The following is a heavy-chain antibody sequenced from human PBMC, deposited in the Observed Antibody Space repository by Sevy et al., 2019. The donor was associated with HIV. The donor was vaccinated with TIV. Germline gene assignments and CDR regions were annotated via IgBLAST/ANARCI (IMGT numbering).Heavy chain of an antibody. V-gene: IGHV3-30*02. CDR2: IRYDGSHK. Sequence: GGYLRLSCAASGFTFRNYDMHWVRQAPGKGLEWISFIRYDGSHKSYAESVKGRFTISRDNSKNTLDLHMNSLRPEDTALYFCAKDAPSRFDYWGQGALVTVSS. CDR3: AKDAPSRFDY. J-gene: IGHJ4*02. CDR1: GFTFRNYD.